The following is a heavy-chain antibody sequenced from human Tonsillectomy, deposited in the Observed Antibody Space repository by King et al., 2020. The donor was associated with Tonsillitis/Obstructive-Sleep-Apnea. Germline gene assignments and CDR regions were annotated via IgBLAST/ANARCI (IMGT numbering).Heavy chain of an antibody. CDR3: ARGHDFWSGPLGY. D-gene: IGHD3-3*01. V-gene: IGHV4-34*01. CDR1: GVSFSGYY. J-gene: IGHJ4*02. Sequence: QVQLQQWGAGLLKPSEPLSLTCAVYGVSFSGYYWSWIRQPPGKGLEWIGEINHSGSTNYNPSLKSRVTISVDTSKNQFSLKLSSVTAADTAVYYCARGHDFWSGPLGYWGQGTLVTVSS. CDR2: INHSGST.